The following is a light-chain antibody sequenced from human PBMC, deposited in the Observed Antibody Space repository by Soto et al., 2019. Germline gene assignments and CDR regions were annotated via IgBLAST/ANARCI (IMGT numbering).Light chain of an antibody. CDR2: TNN. CDR1: RSNIGSNP. V-gene: IGLV1-44*01. Sequence: QSVLTQPPSASGTPGQRVTISCSGSRSNIGSNPVSWYQHLPGTAPKVLIFTNNQRPSGVPDRVSGSKSGTSASLAISGLRSEDEAHYYCAAWDDSLEGVVLGGGTKVTVL. CDR3: AAWDDSLEGVV. J-gene: IGLJ3*02.